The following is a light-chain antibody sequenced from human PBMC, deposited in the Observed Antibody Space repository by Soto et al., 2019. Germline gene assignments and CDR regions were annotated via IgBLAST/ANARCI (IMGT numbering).Light chain of an antibody. J-gene: IGKJ2*01. CDR3: QQSFSTPHT. Sequence: DIQMTQSPSSLSASVGDRVTITCRASQSIGSHLNWYQQKPGKAPKLLIHAASTLQSGVPSRFSGSGSGTDFTLIISSLQPDDFATYYCQQSFSTPHTFGQGTKLELK. CDR1: QSIGSH. CDR2: AAS. V-gene: IGKV1-39*01.